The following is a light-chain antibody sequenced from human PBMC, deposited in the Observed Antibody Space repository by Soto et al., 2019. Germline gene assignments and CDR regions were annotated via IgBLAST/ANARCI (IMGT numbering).Light chain of an antibody. CDR3: QQYYSSPRM. J-gene: IGKJ1*01. CDR2: AAS. Sequence: AIRMTQSPSSLSASTGDRVTITCRASQGISSYLAWYQQKPVKAPKLLIYAASTLQSVVPSRFSGRGSGTDFTLAISCLQSEDFATYYCQQYYSSPRMFGQGTQVEIK. V-gene: IGKV1-8*01. CDR1: QGISSY.